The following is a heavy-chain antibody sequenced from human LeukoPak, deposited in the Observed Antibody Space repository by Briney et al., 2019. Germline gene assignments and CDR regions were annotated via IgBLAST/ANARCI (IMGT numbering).Heavy chain of an antibody. CDR2: FDPEDGET. CDR3: ATEVASGSYDFDY. D-gene: IGHD1-26*01. J-gene: IGHJ4*02. Sequence: GASVKVSCKVSGYTLTELSMHWVRQAPGEGLEWMGGFDPEDGETIYAQKFQGRVTMTGDTSTDTAYMELSSLRSEDTAVYYCATEVASGSYDFDYWGQGTLVTVSS. V-gene: IGHV1-24*01. CDR1: GYTLTELS.